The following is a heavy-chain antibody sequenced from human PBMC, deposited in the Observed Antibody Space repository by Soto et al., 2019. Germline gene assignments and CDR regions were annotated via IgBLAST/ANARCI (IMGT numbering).Heavy chain of an antibody. V-gene: IGHV1-69*01. Sequence: QVQLVQSGAEVKKPGSSVKVSCKASGGTFSSYAISWVRQAPGQGLEWMGGIIPIFGTANYAQKFQGRVTIAADESTRTAYMELSSLRSEDTAVYYCARQYRLGARVDAFDIWGQGTMVTVSS. D-gene: IGHD7-27*01. CDR2: IIPIFGTA. J-gene: IGHJ3*02. CDR1: GGTFSSYA. CDR3: ARQYRLGARVDAFDI.